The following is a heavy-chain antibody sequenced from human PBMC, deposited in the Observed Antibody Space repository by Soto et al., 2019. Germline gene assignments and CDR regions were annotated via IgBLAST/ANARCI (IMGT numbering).Heavy chain of an antibody. V-gene: IGHV1-2*04. J-gene: IGHJ5*02. D-gene: IGHD6-13*01. Sequence: ASVKVSCKASGYTFTGYYMHWVRQAPGQGLEWMGWINPNSGGTNYAQKFQGWVTMTRDTSISTAYMELSRLRSDDTAVYYCARAWAAAGNNWFVPWGQGPLVTVSS. CDR1: GYTFTGYY. CDR3: ARAWAAAGNNWFVP. CDR2: INPNSGGT.